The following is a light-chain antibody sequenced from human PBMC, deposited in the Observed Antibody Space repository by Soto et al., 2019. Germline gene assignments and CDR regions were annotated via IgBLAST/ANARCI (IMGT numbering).Light chain of an antibody. J-gene: IGLJ1*01. CDR2: DVS. CDR3: CSYAGSPRYV. CDR1: SSDVGGYNY. V-gene: IGLV2-11*01. Sequence: QSALTQPRSVSGSPGQSVTISCTGTSSDVGGYNYVSWYQQHPGKAPKVMIYDVSERPSGVPDRFSGSKSGNTASLTISGLQVEDEADYYCCSYAGSPRYVLGTGIKVTVL.